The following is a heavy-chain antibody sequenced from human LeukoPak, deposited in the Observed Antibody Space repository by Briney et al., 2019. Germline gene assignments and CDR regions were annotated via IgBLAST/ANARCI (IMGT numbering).Heavy chain of an antibody. D-gene: IGHD3-10*01. CDR2: ISGSGGST. J-gene: IGHJ4*02. V-gene: IGHV3-23*01. CDR1: GFTFSSYG. CDR3: AKSFYYGSGSYYHSVDY. Sequence: GGSLRLSCAASGFTFSSYGMSWVRQAPGKGLEWVSAISGSGGSTYYADSVKGRFTISRDNSKNTLYLQMNSLRAEDTAVYYCAKSFYYGSGSYYHSVDYWGQGTLVTVSS.